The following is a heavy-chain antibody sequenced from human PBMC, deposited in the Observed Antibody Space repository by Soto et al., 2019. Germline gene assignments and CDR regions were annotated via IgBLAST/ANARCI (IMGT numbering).Heavy chain of an antibody. Sequence: VKPVESGGGLDQPGGSLRLSCAASGFTFSGYWMHWVRQAPGKGLVWVSRINSDGSSTSYADSVKGRFTISRDNAKNTLYLQMNSLRVEDTAVYYCARGCSGGTCYPLDWGQGTLVTVSS. CDR1: GFTFSGYW. V-gene: IGHV3-74*01. D-gene: IGHD2-15*01. J-gene: IGHJ4*02. CDR3: ARGCSGGTCYPLD. CDR2: INSDGSST.